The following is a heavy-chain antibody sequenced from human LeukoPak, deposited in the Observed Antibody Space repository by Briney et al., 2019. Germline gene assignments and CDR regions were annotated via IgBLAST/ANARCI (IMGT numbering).Heavy chain of an antibody. V-gene: IGHV4-30-2*01. J-gene: IGHJ5*02. CDR1: GGSITSDVYS. CDR3: ARGFRLGWFDP. Sequence: SETLSLTCTVPGGSITSDVYSWSWIRQPPGKGLEWIGYIYHTGSTYYNPSLKSRVTISIDTSKNQVSLKVNSVTAADTAVYYCARGFRLGWFDPWGQGTLVTVSS. D-gene: IGHD2-21*01. CDR2: IYHTGST.